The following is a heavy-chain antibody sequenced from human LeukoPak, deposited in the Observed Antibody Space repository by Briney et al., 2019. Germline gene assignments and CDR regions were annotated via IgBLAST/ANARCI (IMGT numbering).Heavy chain of an antibody. CDR2: IYTGGST. J-gene: IGHJ4*02. CDR1: GFTFSRYW. D-gene: IGHD6-13*01. V-gene: IGHV3-66*01. Sequence: QTGGSLRPSCAPSGFTFSRYWMSWVRQAPGKGLEWVSVIYTGGSTYYADSVKGRFTISRDNSKNTLYLQMNSLRAEDTAVYYCARGVSIWFLYDYWGQGTLVTVSS. CDR3: ARGVSIWFLYDY.